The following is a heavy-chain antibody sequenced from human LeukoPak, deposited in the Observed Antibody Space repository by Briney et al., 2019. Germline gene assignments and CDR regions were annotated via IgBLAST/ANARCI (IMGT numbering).Heavy chain of an antibody. J-gene: IGHJ4*02. CDR2: ISYDGSNK. CDR3: AKDLPEIIVEYYFDY. V-gene: IGHV3-30*18. Sequence: GGSLRLSCAASGSTFSSYGMHWVRQAPGKGLEWVAVISYDGSNKYYADSVKGRFTISRDNSKNTLYLQMNSLRAEDTAVYYCAKDLPEIIVEYYFDYWGQGTLVTVSS. D-gene: IGHD3-22*01. CDR1: GSTFSSYG.